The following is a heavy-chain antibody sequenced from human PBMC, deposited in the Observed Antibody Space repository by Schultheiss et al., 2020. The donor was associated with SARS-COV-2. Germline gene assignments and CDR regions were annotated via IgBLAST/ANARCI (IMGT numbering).Heavy chain of an antibody. J-gene: IGHJ3*02. CDR3: ARAVIHKMVQDEHDAFDI. CDR2: MNPNSGNT. CDR1: GYTFTSYD. V-gene: IGHV1-8*01. Sequence: ASVKVSCKASGYTFTSYDINWVRQATGQGLEWMGWMNPNSGNTGYAQKFQGRVTMTRNTSISTAYMELSSLRSEDTAVYYCARAVIHKMVQDEHDAFDIWGQGTMVTVSS. D-gene: IGHD3-10*01.